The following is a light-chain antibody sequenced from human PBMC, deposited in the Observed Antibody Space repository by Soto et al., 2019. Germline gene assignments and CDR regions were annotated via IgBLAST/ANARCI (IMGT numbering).Light chain of an antibody. J-gene: IGKJ1*01. CDR1: QSIASW. Sequence: DIQMTQSPSTLSVSVGDRVTITCRASQSIASWLAWYQQKPGKAPELLIYDASSLKSGVPSRFSGSGSGTEFTLTISDLQPDDFATYYCQQYNTYVFGQGTKVDIK. V-gene: IGKV1-5*01. CDR3: QQYNTYV. CDR2: DAS.